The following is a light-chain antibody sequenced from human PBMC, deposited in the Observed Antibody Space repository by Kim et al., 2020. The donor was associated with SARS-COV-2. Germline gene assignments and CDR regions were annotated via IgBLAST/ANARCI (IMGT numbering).Light chain of an antibody. J-gene: IGLJ3*02. CDR3: QVWDSSSDHPWV. Sequence: PGKTARITCGGNNIGSKSLHWYQQKPGQAPVLVIYYDSDRPSGIPERFSGSNSGNTATLTISRVEAGDEADYYCQVWDSSSDHPWVFGGGTQLTVL. CDR2: YDS. V-gene: IGLV3-21*04. CDR1: NIGSKS.